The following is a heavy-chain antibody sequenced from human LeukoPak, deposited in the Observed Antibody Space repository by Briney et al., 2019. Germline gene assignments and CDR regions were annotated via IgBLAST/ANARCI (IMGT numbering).Heavy chain of an antibody. V-gene: IGHV4-38-2*02. J-gene: IGHJ4*02. CDR3: ARDVDRFDY. CDR1: SFSISSGHY. D-gene: IGHD2-21*01. CDR2: IYHSGPT. Sequence: SETLSLTCSVSSFSISSGHYWGWIRPPPGKGLEWIGIIYHSGPTYYNPSLKSRVTISVDTSKNHFSLTLTSVTAADTAVYYCARDVDRFDYWGQGTLVTVSS.